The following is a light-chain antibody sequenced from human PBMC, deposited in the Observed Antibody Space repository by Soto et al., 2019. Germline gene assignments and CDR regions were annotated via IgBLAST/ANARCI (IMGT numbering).Light chain of an antibody. V-gene: IGKV3-20*01. Sequence: EIVLTQSPGSLSLSPGARGTLSCRASQSVDSSFFAWYQQKPDQAPRLLIYGASNRATGIPDRFSGSGSGTDFTLTISRLEPEDFAVYYCQQYVSSVTFGQGTKVEIK. CDR1: QSVDSSF. CDR3: QQYVSSVT. CDR2: GAS. J-gene: IGKJ1*01.